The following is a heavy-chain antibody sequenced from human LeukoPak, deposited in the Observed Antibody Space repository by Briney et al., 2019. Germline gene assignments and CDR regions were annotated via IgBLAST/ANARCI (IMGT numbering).Heavy chain of an antibody. Sequence: SETLSLTCAVYGGSFSGYYWSWIRQPAGKGLEWIGRIYTSGSTNYNPSLKSRVTISVDTSKNQFSLKLSSVTAADTAVYYCARDTSGGSGSYYNWFDPWGQGTLVTVSS. CDR1: GGSFSGYY. V-gene: IGHV4-4*07. CDR3: ARDTSGGSGSYYNWFDP. CDR2: IYTSGST. J-gene: IGHJ5*02. D-gene: IGHD3-10*01.